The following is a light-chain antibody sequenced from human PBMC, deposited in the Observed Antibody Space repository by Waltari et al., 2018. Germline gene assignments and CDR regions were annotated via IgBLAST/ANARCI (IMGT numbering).Light chain of an antibody. Sequence: EIVLTQSPGTLSLSPGERATLSCRASQSVSSSYLAWYQQNPGQAPRPLTYGASSRATCIPDRFSGSGSGTDFTLTISRLEPEDFAVYYCQQYGSSPPYTFGQGTKLEIK. CDR3: QQYGSSPPYT. V-gene: IGKV3-20*01. CDR1: QSVSSSY. CDR2: GAS. J-gene: IGKJ2*01.